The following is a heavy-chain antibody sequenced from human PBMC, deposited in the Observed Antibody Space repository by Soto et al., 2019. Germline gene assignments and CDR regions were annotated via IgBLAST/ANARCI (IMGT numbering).Heavy chain of an antibody. CDR1: GGSFSGYY. CDR3: SERPSTDIVVVPAAMSYMDV. V-gene: IGHV4-34*01. CDR2: INHSGST. D-gene: IGHD2-2*01. Sequence: SETLSLTCAVYGGSFSGYYWSWIRQPPGKGLEWIGEINHSGSTNYNPSLKSRVTISVDTSKNQFSLKLSSLTAADTAVYYCSERPSTDIVVVPAAMSYMDVWGQGTTVTVSS. J-gene: IGHJ6*02.